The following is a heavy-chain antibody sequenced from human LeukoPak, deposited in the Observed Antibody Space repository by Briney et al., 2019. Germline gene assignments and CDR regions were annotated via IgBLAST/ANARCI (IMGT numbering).Heavy chain of an antibody. V-gene: IGHV4-39*07. J-gene: IGHJ6*03. CDR2: INHSGST. D-gene: IGHD6-13*01. CDR3: ARVGKAAAGPRRGNYYYYYMDV. CDR1: GDSISSSSSY. Sequence: KPSETLSLTCTVSGDSISSSSSYWGWIRQPPGKGLEWIGEINHSGSTNYNPSLKSRVTISVDTSKNQFSLKLSSVTAADTAVYYCARVGKAAAGPRRGNYYYYYMDVWGKGTTVTVSS.